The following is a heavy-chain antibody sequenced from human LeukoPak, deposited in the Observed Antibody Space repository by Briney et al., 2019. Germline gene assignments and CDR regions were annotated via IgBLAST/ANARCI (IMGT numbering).Heavy chain of an antibody. CDR1: GYTFTSYA. CDR3: ARASYCGGDCYSGPFDY. Sequence: SVKVSCKASGYTFTSYAISWVRQAPGQGLEWMGRIIPILGIANYAQKFQGRVTITADKSTSTAYMELCSLRSEDTAVYYCARASYCGGDCYSGPFDYWGQGTLVTVSS. V-gene: IGHV1-69*04. J-gene: IGHJ4*02. CDR2: IIPILGIA. D-gene: IGHD2-21*02.